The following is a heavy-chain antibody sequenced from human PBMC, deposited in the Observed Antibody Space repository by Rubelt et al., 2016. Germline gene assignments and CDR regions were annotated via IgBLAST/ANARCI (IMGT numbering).Heavy chain of an antibody. J-gene: IGHJ5*02. Sequence: SGSTYYNPSLKSRVTISVDTSKNQFSLKLSSVTAADTAVYYCARRVSFGIVVVVAATVWFDPWGQGTLVTVSS. V-gene: IGHV4-39*01. D-gene: IGHD2-15*01. CDR3: ARRVSFGIVVVVAATVWFDP. CDR2: SGST.